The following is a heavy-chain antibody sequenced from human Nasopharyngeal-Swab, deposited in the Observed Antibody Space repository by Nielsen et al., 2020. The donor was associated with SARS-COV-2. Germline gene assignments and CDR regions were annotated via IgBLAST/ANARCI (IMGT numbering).Heavy chain of an antibody. CDR2: ISYDGSNK. CDR3: AKDSGYSSGWPSPQYYYYYYGMDV. Sequence: GESLKISCAASGFTFSSYGMHWVRQAPGKGLEWVAVISYDGSNKYYADSVKDRFTISRDNSKNTLYLQMNSLRAEDTAVYYCAKDSGYSSGWPSPQYYYYYYGMDVWGQGTTVTVSS. J-gene: IGHJ6*02. V-gene: IGHV3-30*18. CDR1: GFTFSSYG. D-gene: IGHD6-19*01.